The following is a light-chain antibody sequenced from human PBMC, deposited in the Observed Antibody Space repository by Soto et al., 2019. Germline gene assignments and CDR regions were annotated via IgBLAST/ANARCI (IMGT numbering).Light chain of an antibody. CDR3: QQYGSSTIT. J-gene: IGKJ5*01. CDR2: GAS. CDR1: QSVSSSY. V-gene: IGKV3-20*01. Sequence: EIVLTQSPGTLSLSPGERATLSCRASQSVSSSYLAWYQQKPGQAPRLLISGASSRATGMPDRFSGSGSGTDFALTIRRLEPEDFAIYYCQQYGSSTITFGQGTRLEIK.